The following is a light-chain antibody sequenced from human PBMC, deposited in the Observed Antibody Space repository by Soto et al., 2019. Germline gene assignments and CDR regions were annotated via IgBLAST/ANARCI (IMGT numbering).Light chain of an antibody. Sequence: DIQMTQSPSTLSASVGDRVTITCRASQSISSWLAWYQQKPGKAPKVLIYDASSLESGVPSRFSASGSATEFTLTISSLQPDDFATNYCQQYNSYPSTFGQGTKLEIK. J-gene: IGKJ2*01. CDR3: QQYNSYPST. CDR2: DAS. CDR1: QSISSW. V-gene: IGKV1-5*01.